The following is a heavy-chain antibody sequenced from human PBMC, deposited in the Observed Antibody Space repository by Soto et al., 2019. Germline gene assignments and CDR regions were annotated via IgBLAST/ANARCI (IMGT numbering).Heavy chain of an antibody. J-gene: IGHJ4*02. CDR3: ARAKPFVRVATIIDY. D-gene: IGHD5-12*01. V-gene: IGHV3-11*06. CDR1: GFIFRDFY. Sequence: PGGSLRLSCAASGFIFRDFYMSWIRQVPGKGLEWLSKISSSSSSTDYADSVKGRFTISRDNARNSLYLQMNSLRDEDTAVYYCARAKPFVRVATIIDYWGQGTLVTVSS. CDR2: ISSSSSST.